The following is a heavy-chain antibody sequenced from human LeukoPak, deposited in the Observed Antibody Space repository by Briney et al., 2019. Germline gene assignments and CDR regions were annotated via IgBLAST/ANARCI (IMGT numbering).Heavy chain of an antibody. CDR3: ATYKNWVAGDV. CDR2: IKPDESEK. V-gene: IGHV3-7*01. D-gene: IGHD1-14*01. CDR1: GFKFSDSW. J-gene: IGHJ6*02. Sequence: GESLRLSCAASGFKFSDSWMSWVRQAPGKGPEWVANIKPDESEKHYVDSVKGQFTVSRDNRRNSLFLQMNSLRVEDTAVYYCATYKNWVAGDVWGQGTTVSVSS.